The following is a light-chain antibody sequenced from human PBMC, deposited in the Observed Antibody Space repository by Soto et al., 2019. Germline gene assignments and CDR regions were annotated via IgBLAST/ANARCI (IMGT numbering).Light chain of an antibody. CDR1: QGISNY. V-gene: IGKV1-27*01. CDR3: QKYNSAAT. Sequence: DIQMTQSPSSLSASVGDRVTITCRASQGISNYLAWYKQKPGKVPKLLIYAASTLQSGVPSRFSGSGSETDFTFTISSLQPEDVATYYCQKYNSAATFGQGTKV. J-gene: IGKJ1*01. CDR2: AAS.